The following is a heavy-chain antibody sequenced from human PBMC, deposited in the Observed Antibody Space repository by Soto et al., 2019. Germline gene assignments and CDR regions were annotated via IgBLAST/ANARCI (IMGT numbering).Heavy chain of an antibody. CDR1: GGSFSAYY. CDR2: IIHSGST. CDR3: ARQRPTDGRWEFANYYGMDV. D-gene: IGHD1-26*01. J-gene: IGHJ6*02. V-gene: IGHV4-34*12. Sequence: PSETLSLTCAVYGGSFSAYYWGWVRQPPGKGLEWIGEIIHSGSTKYNPSLKSRVTISVDTSKNQFSLKLSSVTAADTAVYYCARQRPTDGRWEFANYYGMDVWGQGTPVTVSS.